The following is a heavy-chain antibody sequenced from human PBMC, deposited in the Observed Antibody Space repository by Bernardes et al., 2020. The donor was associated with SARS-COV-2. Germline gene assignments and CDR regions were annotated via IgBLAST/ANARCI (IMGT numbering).Heavy chain of an antibody. CDR3: ARGLSGGGDYYYGMDV. Sequence: SETLSLTCAVYGGSFSGYYWSWIRQPPGKGLEWIGEINHSGSTHYNPSLKSRVTISVDTSKNQFSLKLSSVTAADTAVYYCARGLSGGGDYYYGMDVWGQGTTVNVSS. CDR2: INHSGST. D-gene: IGHD3-10*01. V-gene: IGHV4-34*01. J-gene: IGHJ6*02. CDR1: GGSFSGYY.